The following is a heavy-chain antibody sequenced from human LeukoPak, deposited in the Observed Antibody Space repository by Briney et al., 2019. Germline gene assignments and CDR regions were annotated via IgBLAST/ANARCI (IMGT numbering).Heavy chain of an antibody. Sequence: PGRTLRLSCAASEFTFSDYNMHWVRQAPGKGVDWVSYISSSSSYRYYADSVKGRLTISRDNAKNSLYLQMDSLRAEDTAVYYCAKDHSRCSSTSCYFYYYYMDVWGKGTTVTISS. V-gene: IGHV3-21*01. CDR1: EFTFSDYN. CDR3: AKDHSRCSSTSCYFYYYYMDV. J-gene: IGHJ6*03. D-gene: IGHD2-2*01. CDR2: ISSSSSYR.